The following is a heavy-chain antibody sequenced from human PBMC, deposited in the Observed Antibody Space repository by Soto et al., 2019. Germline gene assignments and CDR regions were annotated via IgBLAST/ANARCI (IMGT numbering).Heavy chain of an antibody. Sequence: GESLKISCKGSGYSFTSYWIGWVRQMPGKGLEWMGIIYPGDSDTSYSPSFQGQVTISADKSISTAYLQWSSLKASDTAMYYCARLVYYYGSGSGGAFDIWGQGTMVTVSS. D-gene: IGHD3-10*01. V-gene: IGHV5-51*01. CDR1: GYSFTSYW. CDR3: ARLVYYYGSGSGGAFDI. J-gene: IGHJ3*02. CDR2: IYPGDSDT.